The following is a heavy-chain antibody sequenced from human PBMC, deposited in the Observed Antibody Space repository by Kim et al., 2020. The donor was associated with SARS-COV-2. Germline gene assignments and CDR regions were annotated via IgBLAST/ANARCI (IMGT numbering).Heavy chain of an antibody. V-gene: IGHV1-18*01. CDR2: VSADSSDT. Sequence: ASVKVSCKASGYTFNKYDINWVRQAPGQGLEWMGWVSADSSDTTYAQNLQGRLTFTSDTSTNTVFMELRALRPDDTAAYYCARAGELDLEEDWFDPWGQG. CDR3: ARAGELDLEEDWFDP. D-gene: IGHD3-3*01. J-gene: IGHJ5*02. CDR1: GYTFNKYD.